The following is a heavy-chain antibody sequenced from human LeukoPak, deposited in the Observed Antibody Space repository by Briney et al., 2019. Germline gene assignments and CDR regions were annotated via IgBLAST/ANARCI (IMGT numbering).Heavy chain of an antibody. D-gene: IGHD3-16*01. CDR2: ISSSGSTI. CDR3: ATDWAWGGFDH. J-gene: IGHJ4*02. CDR1: GFTFSDYY. V-gene: IGHV3-11*04. Sequence: GGSLRLSCAAPGFTFSDYYMSWIRQAPGKGLEWVSYISSSGSTIYYADSVKGRFTISRDNAKNSLYLQMESLRVEDTAIYYCATDWAWGGFDHWGQGALVTVSS.